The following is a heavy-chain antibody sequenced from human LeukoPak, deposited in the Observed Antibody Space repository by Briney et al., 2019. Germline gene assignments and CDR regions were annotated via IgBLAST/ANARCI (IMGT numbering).Heavy chain of an antibody. CDR2: IYYSGIT. J-gene: IGHJ4*02. V-gene: IGHV4-39*01. Sequence: SETLSLTCTVSGGSISSDRYYWGWIRQPPGKGLEWIGSIYYSGITYYNPSLKSRVTMSVDTSKNQFSLKLISVTAADTAVYYCARHVGRAGDEPYFDYWGQGTLVTGSS. D-gene: IGHD4-17*01. CDR1: GGSISSDRYY. CDR3: ARHVGRAGDEPYFDY.